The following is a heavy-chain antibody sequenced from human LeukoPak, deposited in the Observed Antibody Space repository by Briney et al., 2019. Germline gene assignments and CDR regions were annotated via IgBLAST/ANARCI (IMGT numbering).Heavy chain of an antibody. J-gene: IGHJ5*02. CDR2: TYHSGST. Sequence: PSETLSLTFAVSGGSISSSNWWSWVRQPPGKGLEWIGETYHSGSTDYNPSLKSRVTISVDKSKNEFSLKLSSVTAADTAVYYRARDQDYYGSGSYGPDHWGQGILVTVSS. CDR1: GGSISSSNW. D-gene: IGHD3-10*01. V-gene: IGHV4-4*02. CDR3: ARDQDYYGSGSYGPDH.